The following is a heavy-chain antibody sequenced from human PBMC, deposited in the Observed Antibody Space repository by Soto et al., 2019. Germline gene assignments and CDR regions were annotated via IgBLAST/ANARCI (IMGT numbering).Heavy chain of an antibody. V-gene: IGHV3-74*01. CDR3: ARGASGNDYLDY. CDR2: INTDGSTT. CDR1: GFTFSSYW. D-gene: IGHD3-10*01. Sequence: EVQLVESGGNLVQPGGSLRLSCAASGFTFSSYWIHWVRQPPGKGLLWVSRINTDGSTTNYADSVKGRFTISRDNAKNTLYLQMNSLRAEDTAVYYCARGASGNDYLDYWGQGALVTISS. J-gene: IGHJ4*02.